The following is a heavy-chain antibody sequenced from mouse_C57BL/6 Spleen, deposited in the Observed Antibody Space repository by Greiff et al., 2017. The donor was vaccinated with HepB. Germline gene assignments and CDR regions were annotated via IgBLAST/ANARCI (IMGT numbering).Heavy chain of an antibody. D-gene: IGHD2-2*01. V-gene: IGHV1-64*01. CDR2: IHPNSGST. Sequence: QVQLKQPGAELVKPGASVKLSCKASGYTFTSYWMHWVKQRPGQGLEWIGMIHPNSGSTNYNEKFKSKATLTVDKSSSTAYMQLSSLTSEDSAVYYCARGSTMVNPFYAMDYWGQGTSVTVSS. CDR3: ARGSTMVNPFYAMDY. J-gene: IGHJ4*01. CDR1: GYTFTSYW.